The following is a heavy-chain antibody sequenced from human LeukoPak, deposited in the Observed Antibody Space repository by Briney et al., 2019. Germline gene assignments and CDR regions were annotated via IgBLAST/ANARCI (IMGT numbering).Heavy chain of an antibody. D-gene: IGHD2-8*02. J-gene: IGHJ3*02. CDR1: GGSVSSGSYY. Sequence: PSETLSLTCTVSGGSVSSGSYYWTWIRQRPGKGLEWIGYISYSGSTNFNPSLKSRVTISVDTSKNQFSLNLSSVTAADTAVYYCARRGTGGRSFDIWGQGTMVTVSS. CDR2: ISYSGST. CDR3: ARRGTGGRSFDI. V-gene: IGHV4-61*01.